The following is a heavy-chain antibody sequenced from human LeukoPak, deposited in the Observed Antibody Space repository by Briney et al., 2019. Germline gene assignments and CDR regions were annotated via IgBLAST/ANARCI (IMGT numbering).Heavy chain of an antibody. J-gene: IGHJ5*02. D-gene: IGHD5-18*01. CDR1: GYTFTSYY. Sequence: ASVKVSCKASGYTFTSYYMHWVRQAPGQGLEWMGWINPNSGGTNYAQKFQGRVTMTRDTSISTAYMELSRLRSDDTAVYYCARDGQLWFSGYYEDNWFDPWGQGTLVTVSS. CDR3: ARDGQLWFSGYYEDNWFDP. CDR2: INPNSGGT. V-gene: IGHV1-2*02.